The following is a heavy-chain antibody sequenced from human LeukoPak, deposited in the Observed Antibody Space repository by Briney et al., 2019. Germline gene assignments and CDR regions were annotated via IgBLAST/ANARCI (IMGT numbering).Heavy chain of an antibody. D-gene: IGHD3-16*02. V-gene: IGHV3-48*01. J-gene: IGHJ4*02. CDR2: ISSSSSTI. CDR1: GFTFSSYS. CDR3: ARRAKATYVWGSYRPFDY. Sequence: PGGSLRLSCAASGFTFSSYSMNWVRQAPGKGLEWVSYISSSSSTIYYADSVKGRFTISRDNAKNSLYLQMNSLRAEDTAVYYCARRAKATYVWGSYRPFDYWGQGTLVTVSS.